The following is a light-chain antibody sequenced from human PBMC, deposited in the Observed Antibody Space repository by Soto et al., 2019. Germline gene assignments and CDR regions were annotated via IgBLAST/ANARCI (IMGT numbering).Light chain of an antibody. CDR1: QSISSW. V-gene: IGKV1-5*01. J-gene: IGKJ1*01. CDR3: QQYNNYWT. CDR2: DAS. Sequence: DIQMTQSPSTLSASVGDRVTITCRASQSISSWLAWYQQKPGKAPKVLIYDASSLESGVPSRFSGSGSGTEFSLTISSPQPDDFATYYCQQYNNYWTFGQGTRVEIK.